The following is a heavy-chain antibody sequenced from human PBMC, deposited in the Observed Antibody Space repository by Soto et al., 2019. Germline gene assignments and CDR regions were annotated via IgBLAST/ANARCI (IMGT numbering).Heavy chain of an antibody. CDR2: ILYSGTT. CDR1: GSSISKSNYF. D-gene: IGHD2-21*01. J-gene: IGHJ4*02. V-gene: IGHV4-39*01. Sequence: PSETLSLTCTVSGSSISKSNYFWGWIRQAPGKGLEWIASILYSGTTSYNSSLKSRVAISVDTSKNQFSLKLNSVTAADTAVYYCARLGWGNGDSDYWGQGTLVTVSS. CDR3: ARLGWGNGDSDY.